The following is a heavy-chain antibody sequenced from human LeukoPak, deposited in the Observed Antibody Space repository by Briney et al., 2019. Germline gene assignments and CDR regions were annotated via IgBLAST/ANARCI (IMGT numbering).Heavy chain of an antibody. J-gene: IGHJ4*02. CDR3: ARWGYYYDSSGYYSFDY. CDR2: IYYSGST. CDR1: GGSVSNKY. D-gene: IGHD3-22*01. Sequence: SETLSLTCTVSGGSVSNKYWSWIRQPPGKGLEWIGYIYYSGSTNYNPSLKSRVTILVDTSKNQFSLKLSSVTAADTAVYYCARWGYYYDSSGYYSFDYWGQGTLVTVSS. V-gene: IGHV4-59*02.